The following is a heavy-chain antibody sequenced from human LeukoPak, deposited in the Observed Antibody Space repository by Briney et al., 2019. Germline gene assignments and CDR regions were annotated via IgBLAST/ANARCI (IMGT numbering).Heavy chain of an antibody. D-gene: IGHD3-22*01. V-gene: IGHV3-48*01. CDR3: ARVGYDSSGYYSKFDY. J-gene: IGHJ4*02. CDR1: GFTFSSYS. CDR2: ISSSTNTI. Sequence: GGSLRLSCAASGFTFSSYSMNWVRQARGKGLEWVSYISSSTNTIYYADSVKGRFTISRDNAKNSLYLQMNSLRAEDTAVYYCARVGYDSSGYYSKFDYWGQGTLVTVSS.